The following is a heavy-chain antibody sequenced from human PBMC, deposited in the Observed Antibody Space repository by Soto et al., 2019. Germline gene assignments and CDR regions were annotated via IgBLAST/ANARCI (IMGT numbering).Heavy chain of an antibody. CDR1: GYTFTSYA. CDR3: ARIADCSTTSCSFPSRFHIRGYYYYYGLDV. Sequence: GASVKVSCKASGYTFTSYAMHWVRQAPGQRLEWMGWINAGNGNTNYSQKFQGRVTITRDTSTNTAYMELSSLRSDDTAVYYCARIADCSTTSCSFPSRFHIRGYYYYYGLDVWGQGTTVTVSS. CDR2: INAGNGNT. V-gene: IGHV1-3*01. J-gene: IGHJ6*02. D-gene: IGHD2-2*01.